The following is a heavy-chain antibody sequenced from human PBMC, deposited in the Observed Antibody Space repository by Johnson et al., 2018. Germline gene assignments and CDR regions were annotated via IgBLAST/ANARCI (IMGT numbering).Heavy chain of an antibody. CDR3: AAVGDSKRNYYYGVDV. CDR2: IVVASGNA. J-gene: IGHJ6*02. D-gene: IGHD2-21*02. Sequence: QLVQSGPDVKKPGTSVKVSCKASGFTFTSSAVQWVRQARGQPLERIGWIVVASGNANSAQRFQERLTITRDMSPSTSYMELSSLRSDDTAVYYGAAVGDSKRNYYYGVDVWGQGTTVTVSS. V-gene: IGHV1-58*01. CDR1: GFTFTSSA.